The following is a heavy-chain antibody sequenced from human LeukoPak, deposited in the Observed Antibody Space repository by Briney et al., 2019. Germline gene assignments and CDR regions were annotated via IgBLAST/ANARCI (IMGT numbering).Heavy chain of an antibody. D-gene: IGHD5-18*01. V-gene: IGHV4-59*08. Sequence: SETLSLTCTVSGGSISSYYWSWIRQPPGKGLEWIGYIYYSGSTNYNPSLKSGVTISVDTSKNQFSLKLSSVTAADTAVYYCARHIDTAGANAFDIWGQGTMVTVSS. CDR2: IYYSGST. J-gene: IGHJ3*02. CDR3: ARHIDTAGANAFDI. CDR1: GGSISSYY.